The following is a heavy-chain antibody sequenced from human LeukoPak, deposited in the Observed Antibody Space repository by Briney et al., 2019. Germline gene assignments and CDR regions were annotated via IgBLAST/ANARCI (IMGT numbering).Heavy chain of an antibody. J-gene: IGHJ4*02. CDR1: DGSISSSSYY. CDR2: IYYSGST. Sequence: SETLSLTCTVSDGSISSSSYYWAWIRQPPGKGLEWIGSIYYSGSTYYNPSLKGRVTISVDTSKNQFSLKLNSMTAADTAVYYCARQGGVGATGGPDYWDQGTQVTVSS. V-gene: IGHV4-39*01. D-gene: IGHD1-26*01. CDR3: ARQGGVGATGGPDY.